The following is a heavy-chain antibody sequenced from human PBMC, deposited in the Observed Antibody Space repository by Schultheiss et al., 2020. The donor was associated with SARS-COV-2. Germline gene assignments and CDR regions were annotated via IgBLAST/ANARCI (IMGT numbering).Heavy chain of an antibody. J-gene: IGHJ6*02. V-gene: IGHV1-69*13. CDR2: IIPIFGTA. CDR3: ARTPQYYDYTWGNYRDALGYAV. Sequence: SVKVSCKASGGTFSSYAISWVRQAPGQGLEWMGGIIPIFGTANYAQKFQGRVTITADESTSTAYMELSSLRSEDTAVYYCARTPQYYDYTWGNYRDALGYAVWGQGTTVTVSS. D-gene: IGHD3-16*02. CDR1: GGTFSSYA.